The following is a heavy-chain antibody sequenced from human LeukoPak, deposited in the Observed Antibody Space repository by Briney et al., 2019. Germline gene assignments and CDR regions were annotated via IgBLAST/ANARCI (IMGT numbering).Heavy chain of an antibody. Sequence: GGSLRLSCAASGFTFSDYYMSWIRQAPGKGLEWVSYISSSDDAIYYADSVKGRFTISRDNAKNSLHLQMNSLRAEDTAVYYCARHKVQRKSSGYRRYGMDVWGQGTTVTVSS. CDR1: GFTFSDYY. V-gene: IGHV3-11*01. CDR2: ISSSDDAI. CDR3: ARHKVQRKSSGYRRYGMDV. J-gene: IGHJ6*02. D-gene: IGHD3-22*01.